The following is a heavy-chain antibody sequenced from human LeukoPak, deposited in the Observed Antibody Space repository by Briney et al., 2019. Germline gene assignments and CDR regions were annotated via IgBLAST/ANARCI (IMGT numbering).Heavy chain of an antibody. J-gene: IGHJ3*02. Sequence: KPSETLSVTCAVSGGSISSSNWWSWVRQPPGKGLEWIGEIYHSGSTNYNPSLKSRVTISVDKSKNQFSLKLSSVTAADTAVYYCARESYRYNWNFDAFDIWGQGTMVTVSS. D-gene: IGHD1-7*01. CDR2: IYHSGST. V-gene: IGHV4-4*02. CDR1: GGSISSSNW. CDR3: ARESYRYNWNFDAFDI.